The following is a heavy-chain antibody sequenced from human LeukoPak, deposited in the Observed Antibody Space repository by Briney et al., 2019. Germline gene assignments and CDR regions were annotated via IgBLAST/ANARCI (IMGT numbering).Heavy chain of an antibody. V-gene: IGHV1-2*02. CDR1: RYTFTGFY. J-gene: IGHJ6*03. D-gene: IGHD2-15*01. CDR2: INPNSGDT. Sequence: ASVKVSCKASRYTFTGFYMHWVRQAPGQGLEWMGWINPNSGDTNYAQKFQGRVTMTRDTSISTAYMELSRLRSDDTAVYYCARDRGVDYCSGGSCSHYYYYMDVWGKGTTVTISS. CDR3: ARDRGVDYCSGGSCSHYYYYMDV.